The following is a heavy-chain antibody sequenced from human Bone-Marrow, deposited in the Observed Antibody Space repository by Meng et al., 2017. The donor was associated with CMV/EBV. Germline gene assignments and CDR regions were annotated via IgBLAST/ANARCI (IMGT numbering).Heavy chain of an antibody. V-gene: IGHV3-30*04. D-gene: IGHD3-10*01. Sequence: GGSLRLSCAASGFTFSSYAMHWVRQAPGKGLEWVAVISYDGSNKYYADSVKGRFTISRDNSKNTLYLQMNSLRAEDTAVYYCARGMETLWRTRGAFDIWGQGTMVTVSS. CDR3: ARGMETLWRTRGAFDI. CDR1: GFTFSSYA. J-gene: IGHJ3*02. CDR2: ISYDGSNK.